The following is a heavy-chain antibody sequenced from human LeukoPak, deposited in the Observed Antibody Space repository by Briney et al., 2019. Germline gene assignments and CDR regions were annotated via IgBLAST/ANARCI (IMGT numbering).Heavy chain of an antibody. V-gene: IGHV1-18*01. CDR2: ISAYNGNT. D-gene: IGHD6-19*01. CDR3: ARSLNPNDDSSGWYDY. J-gene: IGHJ4*02. Sequence: ASVKVSCKASGYTFTSYGISWVRQAPRQGLEWMGWISAYNGNTSYAQKLQGRVTMTTDTSTSTAYMELRSLRSDDTAVYYCARSLNPNDDSSGWYDYWGQGTLVTVSS. CDR1: GYTFTSYG.